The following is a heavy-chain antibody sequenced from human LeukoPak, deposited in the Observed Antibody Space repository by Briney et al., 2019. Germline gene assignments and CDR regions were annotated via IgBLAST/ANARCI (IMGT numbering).Heavy chain of an antibody. V-gene: IGHV3-30*02. CDR3: AKDPPRYCSSTSCPPGDY. CDR2: VRYDGNDK. Sequence: GGSLRLSCVASGFTFSNYGMHWVRQAPGKGLEWVACVRYDGNDKNYADSVEGRFTISRDNSKNTLYLQMNSLRAEDTAVYYCAKDPPRYCSSTSCPPGDYWGQGTLVTVPS. J-gene: IGHJ4*02. D-gene: IGHD2-2*01. CDR1: GFTFSNYG.